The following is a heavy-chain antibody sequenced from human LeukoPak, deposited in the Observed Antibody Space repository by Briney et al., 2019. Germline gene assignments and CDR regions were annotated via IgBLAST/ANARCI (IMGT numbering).Heavy chain of an antibody. V-gene: IGHV4-38-2*02. CDR2: IYHSGST. CDR3: ARASPMTVVYYYYMDV. CDR1: GYSISSGYY. Sequence: PSETLSLTCTVSGYSISSGYYWGWIRPPPGKGLEWIGSIYHSGSTYYNPSLKSRVTISVDTSKNQFSLKLSSVTAADTAVYYCARASPMTVVYYYYMDVWGKGTTVTVSS. D-gene: IGHD2-15*01. J-gene: IGHJ6*03.